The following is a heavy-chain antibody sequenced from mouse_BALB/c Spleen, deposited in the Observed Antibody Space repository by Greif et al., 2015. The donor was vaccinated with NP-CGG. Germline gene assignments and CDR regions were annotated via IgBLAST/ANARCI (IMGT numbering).Heavy chain of an antibody. J-gene: IGHJ1*01. V-gene: IGHV1S16*01. CDR2: INPSNGGT. CDR3: TRGCDGYWYFDV. CDR1: GYTFTSYY. Sequence: QVQLKDSGAKLVKPGASVKLSCKASGYTFTSYYMYWVKQRPGQGLEWIGEINPSNGGTNFNEKFKSKATLTVDKSSSTAYMQHSSLTSEDSAVYYCTRGCDGYWYFDVWGAGTTVTVSS.